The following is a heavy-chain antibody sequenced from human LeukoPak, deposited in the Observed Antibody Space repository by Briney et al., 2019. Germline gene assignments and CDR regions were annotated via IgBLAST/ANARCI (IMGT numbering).Heavy chain of an antibody. D-gene: IGHD2-15*01. Sequence: ASVKVSCKASGYTFTNYGISWVRQAPGQGLEWMGIINPSGGSTSYAQKFQGRVTMTRDTSTSTVYMELSSLRSEDTAVYYCARGSVRYCSGGSCYLPGFYYYYGMDVWGQGTTVTVSS. CDR3: ARGSVRYCSGGSCYLPGFYYYYGMDV. V-gene: IGHV1-46*01. CDR2: INPSGGST. CDR1: GYTFTNYG. J-gene: IGHJ6*02.